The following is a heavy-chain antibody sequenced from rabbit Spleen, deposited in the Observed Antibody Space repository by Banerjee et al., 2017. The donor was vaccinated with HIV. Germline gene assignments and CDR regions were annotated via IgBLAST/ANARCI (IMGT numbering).Heavy chain of an antibody. V-gene: IGHV1S45*01. CDR2: VNIVTGKS. Sequence: EQLEESGGGLVKPEGSLTLTCKASGVSFSDKDVMCWVRQAPGKGLEWIACVNIVTGKSVYASWAKGRFTMSRTSSTTVTLQMTSLTAADTATYSCARDLVAVIGWNFNLWGPGTLVTVS. CDR1: GVSFSDKDV. CDR3: ARDLVAVIGWNFNL. D-gene: IGHD1-1*01. J-gene: IGHJ4*01.